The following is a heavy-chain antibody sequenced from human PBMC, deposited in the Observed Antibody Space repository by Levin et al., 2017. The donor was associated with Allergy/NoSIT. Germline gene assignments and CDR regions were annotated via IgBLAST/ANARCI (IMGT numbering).Heavy chain of an antibody. J-gene: IGHJ3*02. D-gene: IGHD3-10*01. CDR1: GFTFSSNS. CDR3: ARASGSGRYAFDI. CDR2: ISSSSTI. Sequence: GGSLRLSCAASGFTFSSNSMNWVRQAPGKGLEWVSYISSSSTIYYADSVKGRFTVSRDNAKNSLYLQMNSLRAEDTAVYYCARASGSGRYAFDIWGQGTTVTVSS. V-gene: IGHV3-48*01.